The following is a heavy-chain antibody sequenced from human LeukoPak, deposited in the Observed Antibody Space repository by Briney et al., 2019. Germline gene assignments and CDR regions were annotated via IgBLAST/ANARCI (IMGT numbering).Heavy chain of an antibody. Sequence: SETLSLTCTVSGGSISSSSYYWGWIRQPPGKGLEWIGSIYYSGSTYYNPSLKSRVTISVDTSKNQFSLKLSSVTAADTAVYYCARQALGVHTYDYWGQGTLVTVSS. CDR1: GGSISSSSYY. J-gene: IGHJ4*02. D-gene: IGHD2-2*02. CDR3: ARQALGVHTYDY. V-gene: IGHV4-39*01. CDR2: IYYSGST.